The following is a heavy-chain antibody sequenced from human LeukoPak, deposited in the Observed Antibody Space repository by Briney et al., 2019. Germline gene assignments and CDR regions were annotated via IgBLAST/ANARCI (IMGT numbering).Heavy chain of an antibody. CDR2: INHSGST. CDR1: GVSFSGYY. V-gene: IGHV4-34*01. CDR3: ARGGEGATYFDY. D-gene: IGHD1-26*01. J-gene: IGHJ4*02. Sequence: NPSETLSLTCAVYGVSFSGYYWSWIRQPPGKGLEWIGEINHSGSTNYNPSLKSRVTISVDTSKNQFSLKLSSVTAADTAVYYCARGGEGATYFDYWGQGTLVTVSS.